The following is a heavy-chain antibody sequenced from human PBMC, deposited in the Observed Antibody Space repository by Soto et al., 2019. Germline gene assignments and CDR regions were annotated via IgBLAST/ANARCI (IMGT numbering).Heavy chain of an antibody. Sequence: EVQLVESGGGVIQPGGSLRLSCAASGFTVSSSYMDWVRQAPGKGLEWVSTIFSSGTTYYAGSVKGRFTISRDTSKNTVSLHMNSLRGEDAAVYYCARVNVVVVAATVEYEYYFDYWGQGTLVTVSS. D-gene: IGHD2-15*01. CDR2: IFSSGTT. CDR3: ARVNVVVVAATVEYEYYFDY. J-gene: IGHJ4*02. V-gene: IGHV3-53*01. CDR1: GFTVSSSY.